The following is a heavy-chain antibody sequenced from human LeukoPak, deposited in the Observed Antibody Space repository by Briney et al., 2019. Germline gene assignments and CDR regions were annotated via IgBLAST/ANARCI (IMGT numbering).Heavy chain of an antibody. CDR1: RFTFSSHP. CDR2: ISDSGGNT. V-gene: IGHV3-23*01. Sequence: GGSLRLSCAASRFTFSSHPMSWVRQAPGKGLEWVSGISDSGGNTYYADSVKGRFTISRDNSKNTLYLQMSSLRTEDTAVYNCAKAGGSSYFDDWGQGTLVTVSS. J-gene: IGHJ4*02. CDR3: AKAGGSSYFDD. D-gene: IGHD3-10*01.